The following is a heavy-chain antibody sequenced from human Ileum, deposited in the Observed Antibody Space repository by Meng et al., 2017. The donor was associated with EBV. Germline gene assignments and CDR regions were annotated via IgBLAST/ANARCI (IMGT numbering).Heavy chain of an antibody. D-gene: IGHD2-21*01. CDR1: GGSISSSD. CDR2: ISHSGST. Sequence: HVQLPESGPVRGKTSETLSLTCTGAGGSISSSDWNWVRQSPGKGLEWIGRISHSGSTNYNPALQSRVTISVDTSKNQVSLKLSSVTPADTAVYYCAMRKVEMRAITPDNWLDPWGQGTLVTVSS. V-gene: IGHV4-59*01. J-gene: IGHJ5*02. CDR3: AMRKVEMRAITPDNWLDP.